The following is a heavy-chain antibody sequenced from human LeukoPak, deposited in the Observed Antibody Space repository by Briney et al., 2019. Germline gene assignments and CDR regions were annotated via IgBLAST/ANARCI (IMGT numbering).Heavy chain of an antibody. CDR1: GGSFSGYY. V-gene: IGHV4-34*01. CDR2: INHSGST. D-gene: IGHD3-22*01. J-gene: IGHJ4*02. Sequence: TPSETLSLTCAVYGGSFSGYYWSWIRQPPGKGLEWIGEINHSGSTNYNPSLKSRVTISVDTSKNQFSLKLGSVTAADTAVCYCARVRHYDSSGYIDYWGQGTLVTVSS. CDR3: ARVRHYDSSGYIDY.